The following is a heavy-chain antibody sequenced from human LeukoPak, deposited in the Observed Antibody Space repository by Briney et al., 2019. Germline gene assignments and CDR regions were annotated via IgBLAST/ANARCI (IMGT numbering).Heavy chain of an antibody. Sequence: TSGVSLRLSCAASGFTFSDYYMSWIRQAPGKGLEWVSYISSSGSTIYYADSVKGRFTISRDNAKNSLYLQMNSLRAEDTAVYYCARDERVATFQHWGQGTLVTVSS. J-gene: IGHJ1*01. CDR3: ARDERVATFQH. CDR2: ISSSGSTI. V-gene: IGHV3-11*01. CDR1: GFTFSDYY. D-gene: IGHD4-23*01.